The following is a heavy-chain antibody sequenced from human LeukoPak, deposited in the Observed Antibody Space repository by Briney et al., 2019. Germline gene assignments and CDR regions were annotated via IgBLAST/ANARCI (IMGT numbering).Heavy chain of an antibody. Sequence: GGSLRLSCAASGFTFSSYAISWVRQAPGKGLEWVSAISGSGGSTYYADSVKGRFTISRDNSKNTLYLQMNSLRAEDTAVYYCAKDSVRFGELYYWGQGTLVTVSS. CDR2: ISGSGGST. J-gene: IGHJ4*02. CDR3: AKDSVRFGELYY. CDR1: GFTFSSYA. D-gene: IGHD3-10*01. V-gene: IGHV3-23*01.